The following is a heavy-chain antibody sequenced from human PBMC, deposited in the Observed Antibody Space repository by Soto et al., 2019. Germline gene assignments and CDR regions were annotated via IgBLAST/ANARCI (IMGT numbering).Heavy chain of an antibody. CDR1: GYTSTNYH. D-gene: IGHD4-17*01. CDR3: ARDTYGDPGAFDY. J-gene: IGHJ4*02. Sequence: ASVKVSCKASGYTSTNYHVHWARQAPGQGLEWMGIINPSGVTISYAEKFQGRFTLTRDTSTSTVYMELSSLRSEDTAVYYCARDTYGDPGAFDYWGQGTLVTVSS. V-gene: IGHV1-46*01. CDR2: INPSGVTI.